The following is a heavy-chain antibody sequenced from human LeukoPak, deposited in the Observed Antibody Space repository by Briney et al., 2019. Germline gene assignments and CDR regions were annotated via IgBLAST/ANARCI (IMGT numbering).Heavy chain of an antibody. CDR1: GSKFTTYW. V-gene: IGHV5-51*01. CDR2: IYPGDSDT. J-gene: IGHJ4*02. D-gene: IGHD6-6*01. Sequence: GESLQISCKGSGSKFTTYWIGWVRQMPGKGLEWMGVIYPGDSDTRYSPSFQGQVTISADKSISTAYLQWSSLKASGTAMYYCARHLYSSSSVDYWGQGTLVTVSS. CDR3: ARHLYSSSSVDY.